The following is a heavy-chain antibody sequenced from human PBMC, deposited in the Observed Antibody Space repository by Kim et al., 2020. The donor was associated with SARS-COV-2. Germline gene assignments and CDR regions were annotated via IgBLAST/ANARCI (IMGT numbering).Heavy chain of an antibody. CDR3: ARDERMAIFGVGYYFDY. J-gene: IGHJ4*02. Sequence: FQGRVTITRDTSASTAYMELSSLRSEYTAVYYCARDERMAIFGVGYYFDYWGQGTLVTVSS. V-gene: IGHV1-3*01. D-gene: IGHD3-3*01.